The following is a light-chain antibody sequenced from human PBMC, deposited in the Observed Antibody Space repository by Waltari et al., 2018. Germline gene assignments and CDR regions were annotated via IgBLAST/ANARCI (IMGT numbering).Light chain of an antibody. CDR3: GTWDTDLSVV. CDR2: DNK. CDR1: GSNIGNNF. J-gene: IGLJ2*01. V-gene: IGLV1-51*01. Sequence: QSVLTQPPSVSAAPGQKVTISCSGTGSNIGNNFVSWYQPLPGTAPKLLIYDNKKRPSGIPDRFSGSKSGTSATLGITGLQTGDEADYYCGTWDTDLSVVFGGGTKLTVL.